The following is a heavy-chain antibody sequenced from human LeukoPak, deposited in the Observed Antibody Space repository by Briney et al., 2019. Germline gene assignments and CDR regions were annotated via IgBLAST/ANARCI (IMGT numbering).Heavy chain of an antibody. D-gene: IGHD3-22*01. CDR2: ISSGSGTI. J-gene: IGHJ4*02. Sequence: GGSLRLSCAASGITFSDYSMNWVRQAPGKGLEWVSYISSGSGTIYYADSVKGRFTISRDNAKNSLYLQMNSLRAEDTALYYCARVWDDSSGDGDYWGQGTLVTVSS. V-gene: IGHV3-48*01. CDR1: GITFSDYS. CDR3: ARVWDDSSGDGDY.